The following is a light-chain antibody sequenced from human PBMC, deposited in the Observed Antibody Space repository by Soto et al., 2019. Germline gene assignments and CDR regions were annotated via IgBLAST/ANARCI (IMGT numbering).Light chain of an antibody. CDR3: QQSYSTLT. J-gene: IGKJ4*01. V-gene: IGKV1-39*01. CDR2: AAS. Sequence: DIQMTQSPSSLSASVGDRVTITCRASQNIAIYLNWYQQKPGKAPKALIFAASTLQRGVPSRFSGCGSGTDFSLIIDSLQPDDFATYYCQQSYSTLTFGGGTKVEIK. CDR1: QNIAIY.